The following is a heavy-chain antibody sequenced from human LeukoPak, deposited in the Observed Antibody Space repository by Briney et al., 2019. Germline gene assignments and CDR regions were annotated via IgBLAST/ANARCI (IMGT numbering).Heavy chain of an antibody. CDR1: GFTFSSYA. CDR2: ISGSGGST. V-gene: IGHV3-23*01. D-gene: IGHD6-13*01. Sequence: GGSLRLSCAASGFTFSSYAMSWVRQAPGKGLEWVSAISGSGGSTYYADSVKGRFTISRDNSKNTLYLQMNGLRAEDTAVYYCAKHIAAAGYYYYGMDVWGQGTTVTVSS. J-gene: IGHJ6*02. CDR3: AKHIAAAGYYYYGMDV.